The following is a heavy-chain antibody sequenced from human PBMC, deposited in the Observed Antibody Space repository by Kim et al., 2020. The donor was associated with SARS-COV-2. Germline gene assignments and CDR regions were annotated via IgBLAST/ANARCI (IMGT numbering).Heavy chain of an antibody. D-gene: IGHD3-10*01. V-gene: IGHV1-69*13. CDR1: GGTFSSYA. J-gene: IGHJ6*02. CDR2: IIPIFGTA. Sequence: SVKFSCKASGGTFSSYAISWVRQAPGQGLEWMGGIIPIFGTANYAQKFQGRVTITADESTSTAYMELSSLRSEDTAVYYCARVEGSGSYYYGMDVWGQGTTVTVSS. CDR3: ARVEGSGSYYYGMDV.